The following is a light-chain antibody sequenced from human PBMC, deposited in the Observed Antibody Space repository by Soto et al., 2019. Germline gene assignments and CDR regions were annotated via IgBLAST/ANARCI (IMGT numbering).Light chain of an antibody. CDR2: VNT. V-gene: IGLV1-40*01. CDR1: SSNIGAGFD. Sequence: QSVLTQPPSVSGAPGQRVTISCTGSSSNIGAGFDVHWYQHVPGTAPKLLIYVNTNRPSGVPDRFSASKSGTSASLAITGLQAEDEADYYCQSYDSSLSGSWVFGGGTKVNVL. CDR3: QSYDSSLSGSWV. J-gene: IGLJ3*02.